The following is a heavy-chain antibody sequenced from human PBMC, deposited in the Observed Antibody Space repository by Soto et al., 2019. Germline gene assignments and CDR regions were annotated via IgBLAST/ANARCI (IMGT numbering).Heavy chain of an antibody. Sequence: SETLSLTCTVSGGSISSYYWSWIRQPAGKGLEWIGRIYNSGSTYYNPSLKSRLTISADTSKNKISLKLKSVTAADTAVYYCARDTGTYPYYFDSWGQGTMVTVSS. CDR2: IYNSGST. D-gene: IGHD1-26*01. CDR1: GGSISSYY. J-gene: IGHJ4*02. V-gene: IGHV4-4*07. CDR3: ARDTGTYPYYFDS.